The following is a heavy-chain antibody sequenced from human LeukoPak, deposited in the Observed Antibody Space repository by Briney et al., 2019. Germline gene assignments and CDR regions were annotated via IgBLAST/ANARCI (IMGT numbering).Heavy chain of an antibody. J-gene: IGHJ5*02. CDR1: GGSISSSSYY. V-gene: IGHV4-39*07. D-gene: IGHD6-6*01. CDR2: IHYNGNA. Sequence: ASETLSLTCTVSGGSISSSSYYWAWIRQPPGKGLEWIASIHYNGNAFYNPSLKSRVTISIDTSENQFSLKVKSLTAAGTAVYFCAITPRPKNIFDPWGQGTLVTVSS. CDR3: AITPRPKNIFDP.